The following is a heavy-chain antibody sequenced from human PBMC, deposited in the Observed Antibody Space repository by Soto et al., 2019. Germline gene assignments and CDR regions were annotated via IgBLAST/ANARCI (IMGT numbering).Heavy chain of an antibody. CDR2: INYDGYS. CDR1: GGSITNYY. D-gene: IGHD3-10*01. Sequence: QVQLQESGPGLVKPSETLSLTWTVSGGSITNYYCSWFRQPPGKGLEWIGYINYDGYSAYNLSLKARVTLSMDASKTQFSLMLESVTATDTAVYYCARHGFGPLHGLVDVWGPGTTVIVSS. CDR3: ARHGFGPLHGLVDV. V-gene: IGHV4-59*08. J-gene: IGHJ6*02.